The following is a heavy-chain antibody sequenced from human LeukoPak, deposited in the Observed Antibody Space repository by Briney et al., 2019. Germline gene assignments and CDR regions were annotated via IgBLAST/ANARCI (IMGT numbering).Heavy chain of an antibody. CDR2: ISWNSGSI. Sequence: GGSLRLSCAASGFIFDDYAMHWVRQAPGKGLEWVSGISWNSGSIGYADSVKGRFTISRDNAKNSLYLQMNSLRAEDTALYYCAKERCSSTSCYEAWFDYWGQGTLVTVSS. D-gene: IGHD2-2*01. CDR3: AKERCSSTSCYEAWFDY. CDR1: GFIFDDYA. V-gene: IGHV3-9*01. J-gene: IGHJ4*02.